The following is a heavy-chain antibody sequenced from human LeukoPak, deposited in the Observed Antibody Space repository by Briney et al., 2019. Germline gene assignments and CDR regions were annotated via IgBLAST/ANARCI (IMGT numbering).Heavy chain of an antibody. CDR2: IVGGAGGT. CDR3: AKRISGYSSSWYYMDV. Sequence: GGSLRLSCAASGFTFSSHGMSWVRQAPGKGLEWVSGIVGGAGGTYYADSVKGRFTISRDNSKNTLYLQMNTLRAEDTAIYYCAKRISGYSSSWYYMDVWGKGTTVTISS. CDR1: GFTFSSHG. J-gene: IGHJ6*03. D-gene: IGHD6-13*01. V-gene: IGHV3-23*01.